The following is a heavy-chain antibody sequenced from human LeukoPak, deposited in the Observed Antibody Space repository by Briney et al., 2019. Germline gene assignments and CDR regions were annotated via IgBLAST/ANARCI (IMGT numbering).Heavy chain of an antibody. V-gene: IGHV3-23*01. CDR3: AKEGIAVAGTWIDY. Sequence: GGSLRLSCATSGFTVSTNYLSWVRQAPGQGLEWVSAISGSGGSTYYADSVKGRFTISRDNSKNTLYLQMNSLRAEDTAVYYCAKEGIAVAGTWIDYWGQGTLVTVSS. CDR2: ISGSGGST. D-gene: IGHD6-19*01. CDR1: GFTVSTNY. J-gene: IGHJ4*02.